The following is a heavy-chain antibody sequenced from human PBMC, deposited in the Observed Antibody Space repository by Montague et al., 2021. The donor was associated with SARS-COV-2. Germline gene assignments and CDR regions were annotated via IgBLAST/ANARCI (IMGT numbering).Heavy chain of an antibody. CDR3: ARVSSTALRGVIKTSGYYALDV. CDR1: GASINSDSYY. Sequence: SETLSLTCTVSGASINSDSYYRDWIRQPPGKGLEWIGSIDNSGSTSYISSLESRLTISEDTPKKQFSLRLTSVTAADTAMYYCARVSSTALRGVIKTSGYYALDVWGHGTTVRVSS. J-gene: IGHJ6*02. CDR2: IDNSGST. D-gene: IGHD3-10*01. V-gene: IGHV4-39*02.